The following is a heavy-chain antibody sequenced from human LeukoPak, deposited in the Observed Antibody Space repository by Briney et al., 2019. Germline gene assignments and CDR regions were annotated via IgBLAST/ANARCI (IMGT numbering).Heavy chain of an antibody. CDR1: GFTFSTYN. J-gene: IGHJ4*02. CDR2: ISASGDST. CDR3: ASQGWTTSYYFDY. Sequence: PGGSLRLSCTASGFTFSTYNMNWVRQAPGKGLEWVSGISASGDSTHYADSVKSRFTISRDNSENTLYLQMNSLRAEDTAVYYCASQGWTTSYYFDYWGQGALVTVSS. D-gene: IGHD4-11*01. V-gene: IGHV3-23*01.